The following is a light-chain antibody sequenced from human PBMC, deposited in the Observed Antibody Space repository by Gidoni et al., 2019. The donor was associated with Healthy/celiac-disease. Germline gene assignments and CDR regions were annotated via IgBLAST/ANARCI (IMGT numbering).Light chain of an antibody. CDR2: AAS. V-gene: IGKV1-39*01. CDR1: QSISTY. J-gene: IGKJ2*01. Sequence: DIQMTQSPSSLSASVGDRVTITRRASQSISTYLNWYQQKPGKAPKLLIYAASSLQSGVPSSFSGSGSGTDFTLTISSLQPEDFATYYCQQSYSTPRYTFGQGTKLEIK. CDR3: QQSYSTPRYT.